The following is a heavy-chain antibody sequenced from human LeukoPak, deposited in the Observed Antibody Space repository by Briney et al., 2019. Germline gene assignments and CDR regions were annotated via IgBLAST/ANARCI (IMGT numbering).Heavy chain of an antibody. CDR3: ARAGSGWYFDY. V-gene: IGHV3-48*02. CDR2: ISSSSSRTI. Sequence: PGGSLRLSCAAAGXTFSSYSLNWVRQAPGKGLEWVSYISSSSSRTIYYADSVKGRFTISRDNAKNSVYLQMNSLRDEDTAVYYCARAGSGWYFDYWGQGTLVAVSS. CDR1: GXTFSSYS. J-gene: IGHJ4*02. D-gene: IGHD6-19*01.